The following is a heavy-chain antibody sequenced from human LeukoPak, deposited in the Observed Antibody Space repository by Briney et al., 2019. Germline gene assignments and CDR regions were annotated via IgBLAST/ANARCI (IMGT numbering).Heavy chain of an antibody. CDR1: AFTFRTYS. V-gene: IGHV3-21*01. J-gene: IGHJ4*02. D-gene: IGHD4-17*01. CDR3: AGNTYGDSSIDY. Sequence: PGRSLRLSCAASAFTFRTYSMNSVRPAPGKGLEWVSSISSSGIYIYYADSVKGRFTISRDNDKNSLYLQMTSLRAEDTAVYYCAGNTYGDSSIDYWGQGTLVTVSS. CDR2: ISSSGIYI.